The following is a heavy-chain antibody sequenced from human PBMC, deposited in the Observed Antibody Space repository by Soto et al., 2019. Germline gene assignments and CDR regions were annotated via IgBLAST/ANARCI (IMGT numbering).Heavy chain of an antibody. CDR1: GGSFSGYY. D-gene: IGHD3-9*01. Sequence: SETLSLTCAVYGGSFSGYYWSWIRQPPGKGLEWIGEINHSGSTNYNPSLKSRVTISVDTSKNQFSLKLSSVTAADTAVYYCARDLLRYFDTPPRNDPWGQGTLVTVSS. CDR2: INHSGST. CDR3: ARDLLRYFDTPPRNDP. V-gene: IGHV4-34*01. J-gene: IGHJ5*02.